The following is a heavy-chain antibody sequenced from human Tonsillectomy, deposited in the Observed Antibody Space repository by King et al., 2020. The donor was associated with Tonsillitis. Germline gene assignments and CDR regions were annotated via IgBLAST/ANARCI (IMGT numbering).Heavy chain of an antibody. J-gene: IGHJ6*02. CDR3: AKNIAAAGTTPNCYYYYGMDV. D-gene: IGHD6-13*01. CDR1: GFTFSSYG. V-gene: IGHV3-30*18. Sequence: HVQLVESGGGVVQPGRSLRLSCAASGFTFSSYGMHWVRQAPGKGLEWVAVISYDGSNKYYADSVKGRFTISRDNSMNTLYLQMNSRGAEDTAVYYCAKNIAAAGTTPNCYYYYGMDVWGQGTTVTVSS. CDR2: ISYDGSNK.